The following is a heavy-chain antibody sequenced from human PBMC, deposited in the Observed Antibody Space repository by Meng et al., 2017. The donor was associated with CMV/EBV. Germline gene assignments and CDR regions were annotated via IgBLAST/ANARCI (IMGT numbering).Heavy chain of an antibody. Sequence: GESLKISCAASGFTFSSYSMNWVRQAPGKGLEWVSSISSSSSYIYYADSVKGRFTISRDNAKNSLYLQMNSLRAEDTAVYYCARDRLIVEVPAAIRDNWFDPWGQGTLVTAPQ. CDR1: GFTFSSYS. J-gene: IGHJ5*02. CDR2: ISSSSSYI. V-gene: IGHV3-21*01. CDR3: ARDRLIVEVPAAIRDNWFDP. D-gene: IGHD2-2*02.